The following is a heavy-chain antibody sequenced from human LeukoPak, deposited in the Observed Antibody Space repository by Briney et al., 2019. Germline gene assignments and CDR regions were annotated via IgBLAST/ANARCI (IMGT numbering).Heavy chain of an antibody. V-gene: IGHV1-2*02. CDR3: AREGGDYQSDY. CDR2: INPNSGGT. D-gene: IGHD4-17*01. J-gene: IGHJ4*02. Sequence: ASVKVSCKASGYTFTSYDINWVRQATGQGLEWMGWINPNSGGTNYAQKFQGRVTMTRDTSISTAYMELSRLRSDDTAVYYCAREGGDYQSDYWGQGTLVTVSS. CDR1: GYTFTSYD.